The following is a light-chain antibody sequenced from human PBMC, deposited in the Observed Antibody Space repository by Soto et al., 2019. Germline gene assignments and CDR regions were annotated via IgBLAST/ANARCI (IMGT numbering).Light chain of an antibody. Sequence: EMVMTQSPATLSVSPGERATLSCRASQSVSSNLAWYQQKPGQAPRLLIYDASSRATGIPDRISGSGSGTDFTLTISRLEPEDFAVYYCQQYGSAPFTFGPGTKVDI. CDR2: DAS. J-gene: IGKJ3*01. CDR3: QQYGSAPFT. CDR1: QSVSSN. V-gene: IGKV3-20*01.